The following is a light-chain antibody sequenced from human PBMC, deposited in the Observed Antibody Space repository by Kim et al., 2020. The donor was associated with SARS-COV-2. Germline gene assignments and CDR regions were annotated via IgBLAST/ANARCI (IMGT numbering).Light chain of an antibody. CDR3: QTWGTGIQV. CDR2: LNSDGSH. CDR1: SGHNNYA. Sequence: QLVLTQSPSASASLGASVKLTCTLSSGHNNYAIAWHRQQPEKGPRYLMKLNSDGSHTKGDGIPDRFSGSSSGAERYLTISSLQSEDEADYYCQTWGTGIQVFGGGTQLTVL. V-gene: IGLV4-69*01. J-gene: IGLJ3*02.